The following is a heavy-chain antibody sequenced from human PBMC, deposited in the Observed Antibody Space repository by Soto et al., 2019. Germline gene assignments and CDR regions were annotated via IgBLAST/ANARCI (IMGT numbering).Heavy chain of an antibody. V-gene: IGHV3-72*01. CDR2: TRNKANSYTT. D-gene: IGHD3-3*01. CDR3: ARADFWSGYCDY. CDR1: GFTFSDHY. J-gene: IGHJ4*02. Sequence: HPGGSLRLSCAASGFTFSDHYMDWVRQAPGKGLEWVGRTRNKANSYTTEYAASAKGRFTISRDDSKNSLYLQMNSLKTEDTAVYYCARADFWSGYCDYWGQGTLVTVSS.